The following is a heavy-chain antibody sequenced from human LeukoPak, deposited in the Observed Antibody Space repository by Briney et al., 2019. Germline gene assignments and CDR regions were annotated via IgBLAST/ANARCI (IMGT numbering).Heavy chain of an antibody. J-gene: IGHJ5*02. D-gene: IGHD4-17*01. Sequence: PGGSLRLSCAASGFTFSSYWMSWVRQAPGKGLEWVANIKQDGSEKYYVDSVKGRFTISRDNAKNSLYLQMNSLRAEDTAAYYCARDWVTTSYNWFDPWGQGTLVTVSS. V-gene: IGHV3-7*01. CDR2: IKQDGSEK. CDR1: GFTFSSYW. CDR3: ARDWVTTSYNWFDP.